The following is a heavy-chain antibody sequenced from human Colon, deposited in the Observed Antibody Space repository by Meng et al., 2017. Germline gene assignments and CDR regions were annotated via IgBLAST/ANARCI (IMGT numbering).Heavy chain of an antibody. J-gene: IGHJ4*02. CDR2: ISSSGKII. CDR1: GFTFRDYY. V-gene: IGHV3-11*01. Sequence: QVKVVGSVEGLVKRGGSLRLACAASGFTFRDYYMTWIRQAPGKGLEWVSHISSSGKIIDYADSVKGRFTISRDNANNSLYLQMDSLTADDTAVYYCARDHGTGLDHWGQGALVTVSS. CDR3: ARDHGTGLDH. D-gene: IGHD1-14*01.